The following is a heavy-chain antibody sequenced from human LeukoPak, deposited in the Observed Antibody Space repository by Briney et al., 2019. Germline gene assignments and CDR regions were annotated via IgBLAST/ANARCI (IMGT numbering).Heavy chain of an antibody. CDR1: GFTFSSYE. Sequence: GGSLRLSCAASGFTFSSYEMNWVRQAPGKGLEWVSYISSSGSTIYYADSVKGRFTISRDNAKNSLYLQMNSLRAEDTAVYYCARGECQLLADYWGQGTLVTVSS. CDR2: ISSSGSTI. J-gene: IGHJ4*02. D-gene: IGHD2-2*01. CDR3: ARGECQLLADY. V-gene: IGHV3-48*03.